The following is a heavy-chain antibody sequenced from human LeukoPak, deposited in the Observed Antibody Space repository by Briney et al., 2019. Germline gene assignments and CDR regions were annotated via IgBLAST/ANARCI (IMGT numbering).Heavy chain of an antibody. CDR2: TLYRSKWYN. V-gene: IGHV6-1*01. CDR1: GDSVSSNSAS. J-gene: IGHJ6*02. Sequence: SQTLSLTCAISGDSVSSNSASWNWIRQSPSRGLEWLGNTLYRSKWYNDYAVSVKSRITINPDTSKNQFSLQLNSVTPEGTAVYCCARSHYYGMDVWGQGTTVTVAS. CDR3: ARSHYYGMDV.